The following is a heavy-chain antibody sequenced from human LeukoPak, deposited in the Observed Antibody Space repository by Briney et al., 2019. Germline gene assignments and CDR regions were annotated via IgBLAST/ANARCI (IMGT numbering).Heavy chain of an antibody. CDR3: ARLPAYSSSWYFDY. V-gene: IGHV5-51*01. D-gene: IGHD6-13*01. CDR2: IYPGGSDT. Sequence: KRGESLKISCKGSGYSFTSYWIGWVRQMPGKGLEWMGIIYPGGSDTRYSPSFQGQVTISADKSISTAYLQWSSLKASDTAMYYCARLPAYSSSWYFDYWGQGTLVTVSS. J-gene: IGHJ4*02. CDR1: GYSFTSYW.